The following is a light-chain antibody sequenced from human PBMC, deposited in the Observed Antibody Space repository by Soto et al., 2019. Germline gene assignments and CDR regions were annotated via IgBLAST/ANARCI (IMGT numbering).Light chain of an antibody. Sequence: DIVMTQSPDSLAVSLGERATINCKSSQSVLYSSNNKNYLAWYQQKPGQPPKLLIYCAFTRESGVPDRFSGSGSGTDFTLNNSSLQAEDVAVYYCQQYYSTRFTFGPGTKVDIK. CDR1: QSVLYSSNNKNY. V-gene: IGKV4-1*01. J-gene: IGKJ3*01. CDR3: QQYYSTRFT. CDR2: CAF.